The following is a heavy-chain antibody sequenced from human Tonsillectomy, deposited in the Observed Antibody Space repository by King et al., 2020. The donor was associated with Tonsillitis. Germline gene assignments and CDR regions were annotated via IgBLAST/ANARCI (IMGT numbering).Heavy chain of an antibody. V-gene: IGHV5-51*01. CDR2: IYPDDSDI. CDR3: ARRSSHRSGIDY. J-gene: IGHJ4*02. Sequence: VQLVESGAEVKKPGESLKISCKGSGYSFSSHWIAWVRQMPGKGLEWMGIIYPDDSDIRYSPSFQGQVTISADKSITTAYLRWSSLKASDTAIYYCARRSSHRSGIDYWGQGTLVTVSS. D-gene: IGHD3-10*01. CDR1: GYSFSSHW.